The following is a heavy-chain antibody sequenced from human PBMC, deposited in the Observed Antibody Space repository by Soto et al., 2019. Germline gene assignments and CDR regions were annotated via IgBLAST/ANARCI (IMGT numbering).Heavy chain of an antibody. V-gene: IGHV3-30*18. CDR3: AKDQGIRYNWNYGYYYYGMDV. J-gene: IGHJ6*02. D-gene: IGHD1-7*01. Sequence: GGSLRLSCAASGFTFSSYGMHWVRQAPGKGLEWVAVISYDGSNKYYADSVKGRFTISRDNSKNTLYLQMNSLRAEDTAVYYCAKDQGIRYNWNYGYYYYGMDVWGQGTTVTVSS. CDR1: GFTFSSYG. CDR2: ISYDGSNK.